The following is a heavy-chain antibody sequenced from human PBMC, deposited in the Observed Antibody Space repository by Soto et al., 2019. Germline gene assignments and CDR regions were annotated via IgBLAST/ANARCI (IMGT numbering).Heavy chain of an antibody. CDR1: GGSIISGGYY. V-gene: IGHV4-31*03. J-gene: IGHJ5*02. D-gene: IGHD3-10*01. CDR2: IYYTGST. CDR3: ARTSPVLLWFGESLQGNWFDP. Sequence: PSESLPLPCTVSGGSIISGGYYWSWIRQHPWKSRECLGYIYYTGSTYYNPSLKSRVTISVDTSKNQFSLKLSSVTAADTAVYYCARTSPVLLWFGESLQGNWFDPWGQGTLVTVSS.